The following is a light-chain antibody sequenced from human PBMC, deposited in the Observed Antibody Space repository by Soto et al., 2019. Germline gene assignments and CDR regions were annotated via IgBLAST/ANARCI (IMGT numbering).Light chain of an antibody. CDR2: RND. Sequence: QSVLTQPPSASGTPGQRVTISCSGSSSNIGINPLNWYQQLPGTAPKLLIYRNDQRPSGVPDRFSGSKSGTSGSLAISGVQSEDEADYYCAAWDDSVFGPVFGGGTKLTVL. V-gene: IGLV1-44*01. CDR3: AAWDDSVFGPV. CDR1: SSNIGINP. J-gene: IGLJ2*01.